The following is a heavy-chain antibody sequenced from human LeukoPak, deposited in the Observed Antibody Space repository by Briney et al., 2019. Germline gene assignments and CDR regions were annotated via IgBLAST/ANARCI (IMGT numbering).Heavy chain of an antibody. J-gene: IGHJ4*02. CDR1: GYSFTSYW. CDR2: IYPGDSDT. V-gene: IGHV5-51*01. Sequence: GESLKISCKGSGYSFTSYWIGWVRQMPGKGLEWMGIIYPGDSDTRYSPSFQGQVTISADKSITTAYLQWSSLKASDTAMYYCARRRDLYSGSYYPFDYWGQGTLVTVSS. CDR3: ARRRDLYSGSYYPFDY. D-gene: IGHD1-26*01.